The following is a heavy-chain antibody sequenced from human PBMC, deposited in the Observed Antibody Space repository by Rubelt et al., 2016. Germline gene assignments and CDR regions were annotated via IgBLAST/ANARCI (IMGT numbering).Heavy chain of an antibody. V-gene: IGHV3-33*01. CDR1: G. J-gene: IGHJ4*02. CDR3: ARGPSTGTTL. D-gene: IGHD1-7*01. CDR2: IWYDGSNK. Sequence: GMHWVRQAPGKGLEWVAVIWYDGSNKYYADSVKGRFTISRDNSKNTLYLQMNSLRAEDTAVYYCARGPSTGTTLWGQGTLVTVSS.